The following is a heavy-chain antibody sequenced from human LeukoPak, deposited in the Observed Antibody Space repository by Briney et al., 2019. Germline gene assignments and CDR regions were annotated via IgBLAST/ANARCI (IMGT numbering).Heavy chain of an antibody. D-gene: IGHD1-1*01. CDR2: MSARGGGS. CDR3: GKELGRHFDFEN. CDR1: GFTFTNYP. Sequence: QSGGSLRLSCAASGFTFTNYPMSWVRQAPGRGLEWVSSMSARGGGSYYADSVKGRFTISRDSSKNTLYLQMNSLRAEDTAVYFCGKELGRHFDFENWGQGTLVTVSS. V-gene: IGHV3-23*01. J-gene: IGHJ4*02.